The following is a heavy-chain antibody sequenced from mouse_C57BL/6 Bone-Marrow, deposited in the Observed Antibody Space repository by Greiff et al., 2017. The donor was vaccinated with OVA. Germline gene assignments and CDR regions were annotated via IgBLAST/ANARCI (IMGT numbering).Heavy chain of an antibody. J-gene: IGHJ3*01. CDR1: GFTFSDYG. D-gene: IGHD2-5*01. CDR2: ISSGSSII. V-gene: IGHV5-17*01. CDR3: ARPEYSNYGFAY. Sequence: QRVESGGGLVKPGGSLKLSCAASGFTFSDYGMHWVRQAPEKGLEWVEYISSGSSIIYYADTVKGRFTIYRDNAMKTMFLQMSSVRSEDTAVYYCARPEYSNYGFAYGGQGTLVTVSA.